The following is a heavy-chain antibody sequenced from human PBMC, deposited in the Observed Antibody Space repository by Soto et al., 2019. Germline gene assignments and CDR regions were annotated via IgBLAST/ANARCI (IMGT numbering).Heavy chain of an antibody. Sequence: QVQLVQSGAEVKKPGGSVKVSCKASGYTFTSYDINWVRQATGQGLEWMGWLNPNSGNTGYAQKFQGRVTMTRTTSISTAYMELSSLRSEDTAVYYCARERTGTTSMDVWGQGTTVTVSS. J-gene: IGHJ6*02. V-gene: IGHV1-8*01. D-gene: IGHD1-1*01. CDR3: ARERTGTTSMDV. CDR2: LNPNSGNT. CDR1: GYTFTSYD.